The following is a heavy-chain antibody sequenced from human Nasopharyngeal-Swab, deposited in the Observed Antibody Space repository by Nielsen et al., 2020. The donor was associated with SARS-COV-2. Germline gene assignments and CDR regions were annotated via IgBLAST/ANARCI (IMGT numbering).Heavy chain of an antibody. CDR2: ISTTNGSM. CDR1: GFSFSTYN. CDR3: ARGSAYHTLLY. Sequence: GGSLRLSCAASGFSFSTYNMNWVRQAPGKGLEWVSSISTTNGSMDYADSVRGRFTISRDNAKNSLFLQMNNLRAEDTAVYYCARGSAYHTLLYWGQGTLVTVS. D-gene: IGHD3-3*01. V-gene: IGHV3-21*01. J-gene: IGHJ4*02.